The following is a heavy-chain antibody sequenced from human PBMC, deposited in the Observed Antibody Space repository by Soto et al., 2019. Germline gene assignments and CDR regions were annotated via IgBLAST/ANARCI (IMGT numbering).Heavy chain of an antibody. V-gene: IGHV4-34*01. J-gene: IGHJ4*02. CDR3: SSGGLRDESPPVDY. Sequence: SETLSLTCAVYGGSFSGYYWSWIRQPPGKGLEWIGEINHSGSTNYNPSLKSRVTISVDTSKNQFSLKLSSVTAADTAVYYCSSGGLRDESPPVDYWGPGTLVTVSS. D-gene: IGHD4-17*01. CDR2: INHSGST. CDR1: GGSFSGYY.